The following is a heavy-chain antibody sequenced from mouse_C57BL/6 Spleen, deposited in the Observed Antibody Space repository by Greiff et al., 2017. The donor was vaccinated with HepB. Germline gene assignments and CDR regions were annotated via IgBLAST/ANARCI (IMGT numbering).Heavy chain of an antibody. CDR2: IYPSDSET. CDR1: GYTFTSYW. D-gene: IGHD2-14*01. J-gene: IGHJ1*01. V-gene: IGHV1-61*01. CDR3: ARSEGTHWYIDV. Sequence: VQLQQPGAELVRPGSSVKLSCKASGYTFTSYWMDWVKQRPGQGLEWIGNIYPSDSETHYNQKFKDKATLTVDKSSSTAYMQLSSLTSEDSAVYYCARSEGTHWYIDVWGAGTPFIVSS.